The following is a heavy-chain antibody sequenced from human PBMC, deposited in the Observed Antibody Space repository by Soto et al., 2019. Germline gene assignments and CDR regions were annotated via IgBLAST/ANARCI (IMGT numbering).Heavy chain of an antibody. CDR2: VSGGGGST. CDR1: GFTFISNT. V-gene: IGHV3-23*01. CDR3: ARGASPSWPWYFDS. J-gene: IGHJ4*01. Sequence: LRLSCEASGFTFISNTMTWVRQSPGKGLEWVSGVSGGGGSTYHGDSVKGRFSISRDNSKNTVYLQMNSLRAEDTAIYYCARGASPSWPWYFDSWGHGTLVTVSS. D-gene: IGHD2-2*01.